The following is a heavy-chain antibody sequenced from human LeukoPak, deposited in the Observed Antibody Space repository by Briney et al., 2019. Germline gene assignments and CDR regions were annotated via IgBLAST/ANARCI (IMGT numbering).Heavy chain of an antibody. CDR1: GFTFDDHA. CDR3: ARDMLLEDAFDI. J-gene: IGHJ3*02. Sequence: VGSLRLSCEVSGFTFDDHAINWVRQAPGKGLEWVANINWNGGSTGYGDSVKGRFTISRDNTKNSVFLQMHSLRGDDTALYYCARDMLLEDAFDIWGQGTMVIVSS. CDR2: INWNGGST. V-gene: IGHV3-20*04. D-gene: IGHD3-10*02.